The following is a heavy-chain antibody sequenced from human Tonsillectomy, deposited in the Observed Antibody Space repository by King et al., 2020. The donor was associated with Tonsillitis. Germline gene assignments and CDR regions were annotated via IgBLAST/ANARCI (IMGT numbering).Heavy chain of an antibody. D-gene: IGHD6-13*01. V-gene: IGHV4-59*01. CDR2: IYDSGST. Sequence: VKLQESGPGLVKPSGTLYLTCTVSGGAFSSYYWSWIRQPPGKGLEWFGYIYDSGSTNYNHPLKSRGTISVDTTKNQLSLKLSSVTAAETAVYYCARGSNIAAAGTGYYCDYWGQGTLVTVSS. J-gene: IGHJ4*02. CDR3: ARGSNIAAAGTGYYCDY. CDR1: GGAFSSYY.